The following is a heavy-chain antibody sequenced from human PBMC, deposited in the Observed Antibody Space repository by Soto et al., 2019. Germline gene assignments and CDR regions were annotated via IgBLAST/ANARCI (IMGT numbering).Heavy chain of an antibody. V-gene: IGHV3-74*01. Sequence: PGGSLRLSCAASGFSFSSYWMHWVRQVPGKGLVWVARMNEDGGTTDYADSVKGRFTISRDNAKNTLYLQMNSLRVEDTAVHYCASDLSGRADVWGQGTTVTVSS. J-gene: IGHJ6*02. CDR2: MNEDGGTT. D-gene: IGHD3-10*01. CDR1: GFSFSSYW. CDR3: ASDLSGRADV.